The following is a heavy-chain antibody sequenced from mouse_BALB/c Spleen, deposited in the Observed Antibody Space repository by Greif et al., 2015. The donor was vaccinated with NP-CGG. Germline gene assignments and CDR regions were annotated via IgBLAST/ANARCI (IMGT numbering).Heavy chain of an antibody. Sequence: EVQLQQSGAELVRPGALVKLSCKASGFNIKDYYMHWVKQRPEQGLEWIGWIDPENGNTIYDPKFQGKASITADTSSNTAYLQLSSLTSEDTAVYYCASPYYYGSSWYFDVWGAGTTVTVSS. CDR3: ASPYYYGSSWYFDV. J-gene: IGHJ1*01. V-gene: IGHV14-1*02. CDR2: IDPENGNT. D-gene: IGHD1-1*01. CDR1: GFNIKDYY.